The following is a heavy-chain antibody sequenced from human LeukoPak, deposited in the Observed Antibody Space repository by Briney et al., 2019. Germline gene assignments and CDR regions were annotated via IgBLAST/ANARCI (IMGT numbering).Heavy chain of an antibody. D-gene: IGHD4-11*01. CDR2: IYWDDDK. CDR3: AHILTTRAFDI. J-gene: IGHJ3*02. CDR1: GFSLSTSGVG. Sequence: SGPTLVKPTQTLTLTFTFSGFSLSTSGVGVGWFRQPPGKALEWLALIYWDDDKRYSPSLKSRLTITKDTSKNQVVLTMTNMDPVDTATYYCAHILTTRAFDIWGQGTMVTVSS. V-gene: IGHV2-5*02.